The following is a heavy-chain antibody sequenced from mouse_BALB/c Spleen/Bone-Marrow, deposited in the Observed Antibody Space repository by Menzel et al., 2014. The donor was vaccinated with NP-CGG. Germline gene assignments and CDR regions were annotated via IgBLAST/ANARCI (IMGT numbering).Heavy chain of an antibody. CDR3: ARFYYGSSYAMDY. D-gene: IGHD1-1*01. V-gene: IGHV1S56*01. CDR1: GYTFTSYY. Sequence: VQLQESGPELVKPGASVRISCKASGYTFTSYYIHWVKQRPGQGLEWIGWIYPGNVNTKYNEKFKGKATLTADKSSSTAYMQLSSPTSEDSAVYFCARFYYGSSYAMDYWGQGTSVTVSS. J-gene: IGHJ4*01. CDR2: IYPGNVNT.